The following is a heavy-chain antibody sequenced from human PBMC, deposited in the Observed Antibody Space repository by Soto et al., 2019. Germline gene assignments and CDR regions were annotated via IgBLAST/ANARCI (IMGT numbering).Heavy chain of an antibody. CDR2: ISTYNGNT. CDR1: GYTFTSHV. Sequence: GASVKVSCKASGYTFTSHVINWVRQAPGQGLEWMGWISTYNGNTHYAQNLQGRVSMTTDTSTSTAYMELRSLRSDDTAVYFCARVDPRGVAVVRDYWGQGTLVTVSS. D-gene: IGHD3-10*01. CDR3: ARVDPRGVAVVRDY. J-gene: IGHJ4*02. V-gene: IGHV1-18*04.